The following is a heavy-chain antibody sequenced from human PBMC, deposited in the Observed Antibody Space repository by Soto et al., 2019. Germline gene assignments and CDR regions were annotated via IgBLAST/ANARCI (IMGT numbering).Heavy chain of an antibody. J-gene: IGHJ3*02. Sequence: QVQLQESGPGLVKPSDTLSLTCAVSGYSISSSNWWGWIRQPPGKGLEWIGYIYYSGSTYYNPSLKSRVTMSVDTSKNQFSLMLSSVTAVDTAVYYCARILGPSVLDAFDIWGQGTMVTVSS. CDR1: GYSISSSNW. V-gene: IGHV4-28*01. CDR2: IYYSGST. D-gene: IGHD3-3*01. CDR3: ARILGPSVLDAFDI.